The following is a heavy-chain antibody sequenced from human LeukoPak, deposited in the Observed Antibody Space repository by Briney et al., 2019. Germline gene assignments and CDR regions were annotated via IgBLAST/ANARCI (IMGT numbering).Heavy chain of an antibody. CDR3: ARGWGRSWDENWFDA. V-gene: IGHV3-21*01. CDR1: GFTFSAFS. Sequence: GGSLRLSCAASGFTFSAFSMNWVRQAPGKGLEWVSSISGSSSYIYYADSVKGRFTISRDNAKNLVYLQMNSLRAEDTAVYYRARGWGRSWDENWFDAWGQGIRVTASS. CDR2: ISGSSSYI. D-gene: IGHD3-16*01. J-gene: IGHJ5*02.